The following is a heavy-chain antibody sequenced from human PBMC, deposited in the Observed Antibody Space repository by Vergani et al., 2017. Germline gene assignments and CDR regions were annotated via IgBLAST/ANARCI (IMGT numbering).Heavy chain of an antibody. CDR3: ASSAYNYGYFFDY. J-gene: IGHJ4*02. CDR2: IYYSGST. V-gene: IGHV4-59*01. CDR1: GGSISSYY. D-gene: IGHD5-18*01. Sequence: QVQLQESGPGLVKPSETLSLTCTVSGGSISSYYWSWVRQPPGNGLGLIGYIYYSGSTNYNPSLKSRVTISVDTSKNQFSLKLSSVTAADTAVYYCASSAYNYGYFFDYWGQGTLVTVSS.